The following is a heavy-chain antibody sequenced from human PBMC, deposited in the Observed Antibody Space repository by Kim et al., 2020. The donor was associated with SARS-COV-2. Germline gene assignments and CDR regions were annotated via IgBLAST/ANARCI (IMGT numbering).Heavy chain of an antibody. V-gene: IGHV4-4*09. J-gene: IGHJ2*01. Sequence: YNPSLKSRVTLSVDTSKNQFSLKLSSVTAADTAVYYCARPSYNSGWYFDVWGRGTLVTVSS. D-gene: IGHD6-19*01. CDR3: ARPSYNSGWYFDV.